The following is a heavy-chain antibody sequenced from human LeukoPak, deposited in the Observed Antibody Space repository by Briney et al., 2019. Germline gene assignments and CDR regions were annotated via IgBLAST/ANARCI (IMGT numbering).Heavy chain of an antibody. Sequence: SETLSLTCTVSGASLSYYYWSWLRQPPGKALEGFGIIHFSGSANSNPSLTSRVTISIDTSKNQFSLNLRSLTAADTAVYFCASGAADGYNFGFDYWGQGTLAAVSS. V-gene: IGHV4-59*12. CDR2: IHFSGSA. CDR3: ASGAADGYNFGFDY. CDR1: GASLSYYY. D-gene: IGHD5-24*01. J-gene: IGHJ4*02.